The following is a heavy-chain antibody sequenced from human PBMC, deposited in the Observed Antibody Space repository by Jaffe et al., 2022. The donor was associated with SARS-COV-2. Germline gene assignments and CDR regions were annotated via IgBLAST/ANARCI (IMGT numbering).Heavy chain of an antibody. CDR2: IKQDGSEK. J-gene: IGHJ3*02. Sequence: EVQLVESGGGLVQPGGSLRLSCAASGFTFSSYWMSWVRQAPGKGLEWVANIKQDGSEKYYVDSVKGRFTISRDNAKNSLYLQMNSLRAEDTAVYYCARAGALGYDFWSGLDVFDIWGQGTLVTVSS. CDR1: GFTFSSYW. D-gene: IGHD3-3*01. CDR3: ARAGALGYDFWSGLDVFDI. V-gene: IGHV3-7*01.